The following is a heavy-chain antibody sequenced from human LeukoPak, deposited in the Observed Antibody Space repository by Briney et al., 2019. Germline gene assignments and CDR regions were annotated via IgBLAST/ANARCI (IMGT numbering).Heavy chain of an antibody. Sequence: GGSLRLSCAASGFTFSSYGMHWVRQAPGKGLELVAFIRYDGSNKYYADSVKGRFTISTDNSKNTLYLQMNGLRAEDTAVYYCAKHHSGPLVYWGQGTLVTVSS. CDR1: GFTFSSYG. CDR3: AKHHSGPLVY. V-gene: IGHV3-30*02. J-gene: IGHJ4*02. D-gene: IGHD3-10*01. CDR2: IRYDGSNK.